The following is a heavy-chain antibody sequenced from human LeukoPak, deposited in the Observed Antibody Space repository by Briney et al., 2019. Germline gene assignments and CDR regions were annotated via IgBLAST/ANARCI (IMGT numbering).Heavy chain of an antibody. CDR3: ARLPYCGGDCYPNWFDP. Sequence: GESLKISCKGSGYGSGYSFTSHWIAWVRQMPGKGLELMGIIYPGNSDTRYSPSFQGQVTISADKSISTAYLQWNSLKASDTAMYYCARLPYCGGDCYPNWFDPWGQGTLVTVSS. CDR2: IYPGNSDT. CDR1: GYSFTSHW. J-gene: IGHJ5*02. V-gene: IGHV5-51*01. D-gene: IGHD2-21*02.